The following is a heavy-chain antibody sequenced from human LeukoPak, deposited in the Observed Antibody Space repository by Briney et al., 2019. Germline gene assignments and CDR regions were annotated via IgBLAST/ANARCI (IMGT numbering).Heavy chain of an antibody. CDR2: VNPNGGST. J-gene: IGHJ4*02. CDR3: ARRSSTSNLDY. V-gene: IGHV1-46*01. Sequence: GASVKVSCKASGYTFTGYYMHWVRQAPGQGLEWMGIVNPNGGSTSYAQKFQGRVTMTRDTSTSTVYMELSSLRSEDTAVYYCARRSSTSNLDYWGQGTLVTVSS. D-gene: IGHD1-26*01. CDR1: GYTFTGYY.